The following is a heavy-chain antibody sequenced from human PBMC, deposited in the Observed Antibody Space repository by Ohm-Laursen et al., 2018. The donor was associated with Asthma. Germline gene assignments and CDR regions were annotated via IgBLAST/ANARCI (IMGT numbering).Heavy chain of an antibody. CDR2: ISYDGSNK. CDR3: ARRDFSSGDTNAAFDI. D-gene: IGHD2-21*02. V-gene: IGHV3-30-3*01. J-gene: IGHJ3*02. CDR1: GFTFSSYA. Sequence: SLRLSCSASGFTFSSYAMHWVRQAPGKGLEWVAVISYDGSNKYYADSVKGRFTISRDNSKNTLYLQMNSLRPDDTAVYYCARRDFSSGDTNAAFDIWGQGTMVAVSS.